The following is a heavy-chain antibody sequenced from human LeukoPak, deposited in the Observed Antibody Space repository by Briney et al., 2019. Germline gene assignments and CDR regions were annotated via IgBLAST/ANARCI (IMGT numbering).Heavy chain of an antibody. D-gene: IGHD3-9*01. J-gene: IGHJ4*02. CDR2: ILGCGGRP. Sequence: PGGPMRLSCAASGFTFSNYAMSWNRQAPGQWLEWVSAILGCGGRPYYAASLKCRFIVSIDNSKSTLFLQMNSLRADDTALYYCAKWGDYDVLTGYGPDDWGQGTLVTVTS. V-gene: IGHV3-23*01. CDR3: AKWGDYDVLTGYGPDD. CDR1: GFTFSNYA.